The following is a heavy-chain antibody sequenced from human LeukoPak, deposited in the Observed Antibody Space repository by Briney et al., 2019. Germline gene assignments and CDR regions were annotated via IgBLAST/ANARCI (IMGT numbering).Heavy chain of an antibody. V-gene: IGHV1-2*02. CDR2: INPNSGGT. D-gene: IGHD3-9*01. CDR1: GYTFTGYY. J-gene: IGHJ6*02. Sequence: ASVKVSCKASGYTFTGYYMHWVRQAPGQGLEWMGWINPNSGGTNYAQKFQGRVTMTRDTSISTAYMELSTLRSDDTAVYYCARFEAYYDILTGYYHGYYGMDVWGQGTTVTVSS. CDR3: ARFEAYYDILTGYYHGYYGMDV.